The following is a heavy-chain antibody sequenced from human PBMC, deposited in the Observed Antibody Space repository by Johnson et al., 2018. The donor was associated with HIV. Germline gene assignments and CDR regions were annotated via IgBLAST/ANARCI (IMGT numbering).Heavy chain of an antibody. CDR1: GFTFSSYT. V-gene: IGHV3-23*04. Sequence: VQLVESGGGLVQPGGSLRLSCAASGFTFSSYTMSWVRQAPGKGLEWVSTLSGSGGSSYYADSVKGRFTISRDNSKNTLYLQMKNLRADDTAVYYCAKDLAVAAIWGQGTLVTV. CDR3: AKDLAVAAI. J-gene: IGHJ3*02. D-gene: IGHD6-19*01. CDR2: LSGSGGSS.